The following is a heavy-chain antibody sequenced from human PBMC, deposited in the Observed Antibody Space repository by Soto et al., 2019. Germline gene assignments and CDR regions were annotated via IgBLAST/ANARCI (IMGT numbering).Heavy chain of an antibody. CDR1: GYTFIGYY. CDR3: ARVIAARPDGWFDP. CDR2: INPNSGGT. D-gene: IGHD6-6*01. Sequence: ASVKVSCKASGYTFIGYYMHWVRQAPGQGLEWMGWINPNSGGTNYAQKFQGRVTMTRDTSISTAYMELSRLRSDDTAVYYCARVIAARPDGWFDPWGQGTMVTVYS. J-gene: IGHJ5*02. V-gene: IGHV1-2*02.